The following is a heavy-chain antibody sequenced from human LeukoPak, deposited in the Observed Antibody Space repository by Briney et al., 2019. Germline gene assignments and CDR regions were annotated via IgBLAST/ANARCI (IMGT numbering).Heavy chain of an antibody. D-gene: IGHD5-18*01. V-gene: IGHV3-30*18. CDR2: ISYDGSNK. Sequence: PTGGSLRLSCAASGFTFSSYGMHWVRQAPGKGLEWVAVISYDGSNKYYADSVKGRFTISRDNSKNTLYLQMNSLRAEDTAVYYCAKPRDTAMGLFDYWGQGTLVTVSS. CDR3: AKPRDTAMGLFDY. J-gene: IGHJ4*02. CDR1: GFTFSSYG.